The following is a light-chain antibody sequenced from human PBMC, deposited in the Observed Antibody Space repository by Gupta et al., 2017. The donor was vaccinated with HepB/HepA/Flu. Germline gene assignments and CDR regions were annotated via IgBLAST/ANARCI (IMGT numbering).Light chain of an antibody. CDR1: QSVTTY. CDR2: GAS. V-gene: IGKV3-11*01. J-gene: IGKJ4*01. CDR3: QQRTNWPPLT. Sequence: IVLTQSPATLSLSPAERATLSCRASQSVTTYLAWYQQKPGQAPRLLIYGASTRATGIPARFSGSGAGTDFTITISSLEPEDSAVYYCQQRTNWPPLTFGGGTKVEIK.